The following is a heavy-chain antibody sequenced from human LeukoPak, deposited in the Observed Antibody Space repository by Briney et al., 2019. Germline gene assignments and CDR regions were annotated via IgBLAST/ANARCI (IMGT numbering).Heavy chain of an antibody. CDR3: ARGASSSWYYFDY. V-gene: IGHV4-39*07. CDR2: IYYSGST. CDR1: GGSISSSSYY. D-gene: IGHD6-13*01. J-gene: IGHJ4*02. Sequence: SETLSLTCTVSGGSISSSSYYWGWIRQPPGKGLEWIGSIYYSGSTYYNPSLKSRVTISVDTSKNQFSLKLSSVTAADTAVYYCARGASSSWYYFDYWGQGTLVTVSS.